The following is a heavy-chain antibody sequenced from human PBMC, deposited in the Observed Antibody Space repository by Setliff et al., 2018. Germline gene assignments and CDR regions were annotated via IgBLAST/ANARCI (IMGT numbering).Heavy chain of an antibody. J-gene: IGHJ4*02. Sequence: GGSLRLSCAASGFTFSDYYMSWIRQAPGKGLEWVSYISSSGSTIYYPDSVKGRFTISGDNAKNSLYLQMNSQRAEDTAVYYCARVSRSYGLPLDYWGQGTLVTVSS. D-gene: IGHD5-18*01. CDR2: ISSSGSTI. CDR1: GFTFSDYY. V-gene: IGHV3-11*04. CDR3: ARVSRSYGLPLDY.